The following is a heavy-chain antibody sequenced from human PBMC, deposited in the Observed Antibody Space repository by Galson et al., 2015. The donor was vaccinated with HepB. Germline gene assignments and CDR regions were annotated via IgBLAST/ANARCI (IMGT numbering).Heavy chain of an antibody. CDR3: ARSRVGSGYHYYYMDV. Sequence: SLRLSCAASGFTFSSYSMNWVRQAPGKGLEWVSSISSSSAYIYSADSVKGRFTISRDNAKNSLYLQMNSLRAEDTAVYYCARSRVGSGYHYYYMDVWGKGTAVTVSS. D-gene: IGHD2-15*01. V-gene: IGHV3-21*01. CDR2: ISSSSAYI. J-gene: IGHJ6*03. CDR1: GFTFSSYS.